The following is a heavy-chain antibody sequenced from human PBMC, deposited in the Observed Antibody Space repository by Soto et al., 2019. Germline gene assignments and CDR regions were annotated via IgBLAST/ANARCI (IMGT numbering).Heavy chain of an antibody. Sequence: GGSLRLCCAASGFTFEDYAMHWVRQAPGKGLEWVSGISWNSGSIGYADSVKGRFTISRDNAKNSLYLQMNSLRAEDTALYYCAKDIRDCSSTSCKLWGQGTLVTVSS. CDR3: AKDIRDCSSTSCKL. V-gene: IGHV3-9*01. J-gene: IGHJ4*02. D-gene: IGHD2-2*01. CDR1: GFTFEDYA. CDR2: ISWNSGSI.